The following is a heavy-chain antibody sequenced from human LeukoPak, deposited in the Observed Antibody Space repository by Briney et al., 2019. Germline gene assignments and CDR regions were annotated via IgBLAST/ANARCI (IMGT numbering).Heavy chain of an antibody. J-gene: IGHJ4*02. V-gene: IGHV3-53*01. CDR2: IYSGGSI. D-gene: IGHD5-18*01. CDR1: GFTVSSNY. CDR3: ARERGYSYGYLYY. Sequence: GGSLRLSCAASGFTVSSNYMSWVRQAPGKGLEWVSVIYSGGSIYYADSVKGRFTISRDNSKNTLYLQMNSLRAEDTAVYYCARERGYSYGYLYYWGQGTLVTVSS.